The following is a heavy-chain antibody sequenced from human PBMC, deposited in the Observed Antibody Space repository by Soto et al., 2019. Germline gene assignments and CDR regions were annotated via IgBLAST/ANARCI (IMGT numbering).Heavy chain of an antibody. V-gene: IGHV4-31*03. D-gene: IGHD5-12*01. CDR2: IYYSGST. J-gene: IGHJ5*02. CDR3: ARGDLEMATINWFDP. Sequence: SETLSLTCTVSGGSISSGGYYWSWIRQHPGKGLEWIGYIYYSGSTYYNPSLKSRVTISVDTSKNQFSLKLSSVTAADTAVYYCARGDLEMATINWFDPWGQGTLVTVSS. CDR1: GGSISSGGYY.